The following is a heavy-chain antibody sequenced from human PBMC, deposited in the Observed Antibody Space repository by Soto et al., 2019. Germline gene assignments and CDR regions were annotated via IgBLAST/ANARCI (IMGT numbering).Heavy chain of an antibody. V-gene: IGHV1-18*01. CDR2: ISAYNGNT. CDR1: GYTFTSYG. CDR3: ARDPSYYDFWSGYRRDNWFDP. J-gene: IGHJ5*02. Sequence: ASVEVSCKASGYTFTSYGISWVRQAPGQGLEWMGWISAYNGNTNYAQKLQGRVTMTTDTSTSTAYMELRSLRSDDTAVYYCARDPSYYDFWSGYRRDNWFDPWGQGTLVTVSS. D-gene: IGHD3-3*01.